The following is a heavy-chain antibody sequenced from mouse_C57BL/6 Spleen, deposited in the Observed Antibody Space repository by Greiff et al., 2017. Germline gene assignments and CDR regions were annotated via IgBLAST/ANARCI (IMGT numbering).Heavy chain of an antibody. CDR3: ARPKLGGSYFDY. CDR1: GYAFTNYL. D-gene: IGHD4-1*01. Sequence: QVHVKQSGAELVRPGTSVKVSCKASGYAFTNYLIEWVKQRPGQGLEWIGVINPGSGGTNYNEKFKGKATLTADKSSSTAYMQLSSLTSEDSAVYFCARPKLGGSYFDYWGQGTTLTVSS. CDR2: INPGSGGT. J-gene: IGHJ2*01. V-gene: IGHV1-54*01.